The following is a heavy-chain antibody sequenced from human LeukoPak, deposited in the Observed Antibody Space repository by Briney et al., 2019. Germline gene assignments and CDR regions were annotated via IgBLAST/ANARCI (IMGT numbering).Heavy chain of an antibody. CDR1: GFTFSTYG. V-gene: IGHV3-33*01. Sequence: AGGSLRLSCAASGFTFSTYGMHWVRQAPGKGLEWVAVIWYDGSNKYYADSVKGRFTISRDNSKNTLYLQMNSLRAEDTAVYYCARDYDSSGYYPYYFDYWGQGTLVTVSS. J-gene: IGHJ4*02. CDR3: ARDYDSSGYYPYYFDY. D-gene: IGHD3-22*01. CDR2: IWYDGSNK.